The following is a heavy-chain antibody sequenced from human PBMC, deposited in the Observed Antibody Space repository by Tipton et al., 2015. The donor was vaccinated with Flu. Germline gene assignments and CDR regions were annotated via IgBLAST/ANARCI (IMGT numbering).Heavy chain of an antibody. J-gene: IGHJ4*02. CDR3: ARHSTMHNYVHFDY. CDR2: IYYSGST. D-gene: IGHD1-1*01. V-gene: IGHV4-39*01. CDR1: GGSISSSTYY. Sequence: TLSLTCTVSGGSISSSTYYWGWIRQPPGKGLEWIGSIYYSGSTYYNPSLKSRVTTSVDTSKNQFSLKLTSVTAADTAVYYCARHSTMHNYVHFDYWGQGPLVTVPS.